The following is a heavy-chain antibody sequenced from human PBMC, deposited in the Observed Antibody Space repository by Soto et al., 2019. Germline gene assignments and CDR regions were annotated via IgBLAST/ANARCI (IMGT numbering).Heavy chain of an antibody. Sequence: EVQLVESGGGLVKPGGSLRLSCAASGFTFSSYSMNWVRQAPGKGLEWVSSISSSSSYICYADSVKGRFTISRDNAKNSLYLQMNSLRAEDTAVYYCARDNYYDSSGYINWFDPWGQGTLVTVSS. V-gene: IGHV3-21*01. J-gene: IGHJ5*02. CDR1: GFTFSSYS. CDR2: ISSSSSYI. D-gene: IGHD3-22*01. CDR3: ARDNYYDSSGYINWFDP.